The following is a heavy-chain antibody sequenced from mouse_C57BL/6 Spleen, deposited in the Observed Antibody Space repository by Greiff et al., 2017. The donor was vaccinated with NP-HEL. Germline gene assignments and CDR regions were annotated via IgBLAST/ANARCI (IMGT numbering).Heavy chain of an antibody. CDR2: IYPGDGDT. Sequence: QVQLQQSGPELVKPGASVKISCKASGYAFSSSWMNWVKQRPGKGLEWIGRIYPGDGDTNYNGKFKGKATLTADKSSSTAYMQLSSLTSEDSAVYFCARTAQATEAMDYWGQGTSVTVSS. V-gene: IGHV1-82*01. CDR3: ARTAQATEAMDY. CDR1: GYAFSSSW. D-gene: IGHD3-2*02. J-gene: IGHJ4*01.